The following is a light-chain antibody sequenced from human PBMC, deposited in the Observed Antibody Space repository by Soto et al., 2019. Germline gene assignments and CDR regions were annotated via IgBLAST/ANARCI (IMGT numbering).Light chain of an antibody. V-gene: IGLV1-47*02. CDR1: GSNIGGNA. Sequence: QSVLTQPPSASGTPGQRVTLTCSGGGSNIGGNAVNWYQQLPGTAPKLLMHSNNLRPSGVPERISGSKSGTSASLAISGLRSEDEAVYYCASWDDRLGAVIFGGGTKLTVL. CDR3: ASWDDRLGAVI. J-gene: IGLJ2*01. CDR2: SNN.